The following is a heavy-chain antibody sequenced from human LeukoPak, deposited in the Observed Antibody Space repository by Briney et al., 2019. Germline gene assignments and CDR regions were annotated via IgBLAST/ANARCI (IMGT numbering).Heavy chain of an antibody. CDR2: IYYSGST. D-gene: IGHD6-6*01. Sequence: SQTLSLTCTVSGGSISSGDYYWSWIRQPPGKGLEWIGYIYYSGSTYYNPSLKSRVTISVDTSKNQFSLKLSSVTAADTAVYYCARSIAARKDFDYWGQGTLVTVSS. CDR1: GGSISSGDYY. J-gene: IGHJ4*02. CDR3: ARSIAARKDFDY. V-gene: IGHV4-30-4*01.